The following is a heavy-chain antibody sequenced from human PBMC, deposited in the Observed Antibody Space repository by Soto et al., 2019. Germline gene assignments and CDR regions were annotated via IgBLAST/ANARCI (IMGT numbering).Heavy chain of an antibody. CDR3: ARGYEEMATKKPFDY. CDR2: MNPNSGNT. D-gene: IGHD5-12*01. J-gene: IGHJ4*02. Sequence: ASVKVSCKASGYTFTSYDINWERQATGQGLEWMGWMNPNSGNTGYAQKFQGRVTMTRNTSISTAYMELSSLRSEDTAVYYCARGYEEMATKKPFDYWGQGTLVTVSS. V-gene: IGHV1-8*01. CDR1: GYTFTSYD.